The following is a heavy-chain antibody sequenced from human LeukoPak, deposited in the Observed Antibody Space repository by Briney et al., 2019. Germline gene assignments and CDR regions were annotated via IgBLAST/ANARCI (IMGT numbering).Heavy chain of an antibody. J-gene: IGHJ4*02. CDR2: IYVDVSP. Sequence: GGSLRLSCAASGFTVSNNFMGWVRQAPGTGLEWVSGIYVDVSPYYADSAKGRFTISRHNSENTLYLQMSSLSPEDTAVYYCARESSVSGWYIYWGQGTLVTVSS. V-gene: IGHV3-53*04. D-gene: IGHD6-19*01. CDR3: ARESSVSGWYIY. CDR1: GFTVSNNF.